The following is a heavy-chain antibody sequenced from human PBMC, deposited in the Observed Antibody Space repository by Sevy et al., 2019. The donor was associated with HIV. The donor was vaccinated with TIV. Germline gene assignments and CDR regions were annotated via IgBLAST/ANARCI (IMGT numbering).Heavy chain of an antibody. J-gene: IGHJ5*02. D-gene: IGHD2-15*01. Sequence: SETLSLTCAVSGDSISSGGFSWSWIRQPPGKALEWIDNIYLTGATYYNPSLRSRLILSLDKSKNQFSLTLTSVTVADTAVYFCARSLIVVLPTASPWFDPWGPGTLVTVSS. CDR1: GDSISSGGFS. CDR2: IYLTGAT. V-gene: IGHV4-30-2*01. CDR3: ARSLIVVLPTASPWFDP.